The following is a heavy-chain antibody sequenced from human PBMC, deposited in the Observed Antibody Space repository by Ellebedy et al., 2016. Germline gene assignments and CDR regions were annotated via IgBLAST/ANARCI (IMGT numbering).Heavy chain of an antibody. J-gene: IGHJ4*02. CDR1: GFTFNDYA. CDR2: VSYDGSKT. V-gene: IGHV3-30-3*01. D-gene: IGHD2-15*01. Sequence: GGSLRLSXEASGFTFNDYAMHWVRQAPGKGLEWVAFVSYDGSKTYYGDSVKGRFTISRDNSKNTVDLQMNSLRADDTALYYCARETRGYAGIFDYWGQGTLVTASS. CDR3: ARETRGYAGIFDY.